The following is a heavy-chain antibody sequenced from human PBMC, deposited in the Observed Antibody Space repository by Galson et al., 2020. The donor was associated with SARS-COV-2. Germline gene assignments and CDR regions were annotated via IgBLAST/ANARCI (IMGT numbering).Heavy chain of an antibody. Sequence: ASVKVSCKASGGTFSSYTISWVRQAPGQGLEWMGRIIPILGIANYAQKFQGRVTITADKSTSTAYMELSSLRSEDTAVYYCATSGGGLQDYYYYMDVWGKGTTVTVSS. D-gene: IGHD3-10*01. V-gene: IGHV1-69*02. CDR2: IIPILGIA. J-gene: IGHJ6*03. CDR1: GGTFSSYT. CDR3: ATSGGGLQDYYYYMDV.